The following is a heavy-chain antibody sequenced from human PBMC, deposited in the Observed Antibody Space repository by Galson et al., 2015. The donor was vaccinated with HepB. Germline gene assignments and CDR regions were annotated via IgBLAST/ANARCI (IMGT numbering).Heavy chain of an antibody. V-gene: IGHV3-23*01. D-gene: IGHD3-22*01. CDR3: AKPPYDSSGYYYSPVYAFDI. Sequence: SLRLSCAASGFTFSSYAMSWVRQAPGKGLEWVSAISGSGGSTYYADPVKGRFTISRDNSKNTLYLQMNSLRAEDTAVYYCAKPPYDSSGYYYSPVYAFDIWGQGTMVTVSS. CDR2: ISGSGGST. CDR1: GFTFSSYA. J-gene: IGHJ3*02.